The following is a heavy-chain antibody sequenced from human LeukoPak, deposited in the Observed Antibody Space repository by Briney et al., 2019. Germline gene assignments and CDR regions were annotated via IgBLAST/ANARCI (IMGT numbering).Heavy chain of an antibody. V-gene: IGHV4-34*01. J-gene: IGHJ5*02. Sequence: SETLSLTCAVYGGSFSGYYWSWIRQSPGKGLEWIGEINHSGITNYNPSLKSRATISVDTSKNQFSLKLTSVTAADTAVYFCARNRFDWLPSGFHPWGQGALVTVSS. CDR3: ARNRFDWLPSGFHP. CDR1: GGSFSGYY. D-gene: IGHD3-9*01. CDR2: INHSGIT.